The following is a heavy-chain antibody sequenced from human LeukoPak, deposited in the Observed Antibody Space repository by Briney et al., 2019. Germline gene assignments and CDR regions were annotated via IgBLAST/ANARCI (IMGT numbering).Heavy chain of an antibody. CDR3: ARDRGCSSTSCFRYYYYYMDV. J-gene: IGHJ6*03. CDR2: ISAYNGNT. D-gene: IGHD2-2*01. V-gene: IGHV1-18*01. CDR1: GYTFTSYG. Sequence: ASVKVSCKASGYTFTSYGIGWVRQAPGQGLEWMGWISAYNGNTNYAQKLQGRVTMTADTSTSTAYMELRSLRSDDTAVYYCARDRGCSSTSCFRYYYYYMDVGGKGTTLTVSS.